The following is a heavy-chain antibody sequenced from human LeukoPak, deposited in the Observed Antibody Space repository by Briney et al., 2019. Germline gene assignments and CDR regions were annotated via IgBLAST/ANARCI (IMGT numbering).Heavy chain of an antibody. CDR1: GGTFCSYA. Sequence: GASVKVSCKASGGTFCSYAISWVRQAPGQGLEWMGGIIPIFGTANYAQKFQGRVTITADESTSTAYMELSSLRSEDTAVYYCAGSIAAHMTKWFDPWGQGTLVTVSS. D-gene: IGHD6-6*01. CDR3: AGSIAAHMTKWFDP. CDR2: IIPIFGTA. J-gene: IGHJ5*02. V-gene: IGHV1-69*13.